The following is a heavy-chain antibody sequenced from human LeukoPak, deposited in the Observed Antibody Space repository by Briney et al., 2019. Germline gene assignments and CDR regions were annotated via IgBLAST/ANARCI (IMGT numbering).Heavy chain of an antibody. V-gene: IGHV4-61*05. J-gene: IGHJ4*02. CDR1: GGSISISSYY. D-gene: IGHD6-19*01. CDR3: ARCYSSGWAFDY. CDR2: IHYSWST. Sequence: PSETLSLTCTVSGGSISISSYYWGWIRQPPGKGRECIGYIHYSWSTKYNPSRKRRVPISVDTSKYQFYLKLRSVPAADTAVYYCARCYSSGWAFDYWGQGTLVTVSS.